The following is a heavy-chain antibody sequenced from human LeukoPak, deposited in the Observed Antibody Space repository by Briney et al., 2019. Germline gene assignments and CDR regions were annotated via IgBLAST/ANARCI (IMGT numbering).Heavy chain of an antibody. CDR2: VSYDGSNK. CDR1: GFTFSTYS. D-gene: IGHD6-19*01. Sequence: GGSLRLSCAASGFTFSTYSMHWVRQAPGKGLEWVAAVSYDGSNKNYADSVKGRFTISRDNSKNTLYLQMNSLRAEDTAVYYCARGVRIAVAGYIDYWGQGTLVTVSS. V-gene: IGHV3-30*04. J-gene: IGHJ4*02. CDR3: ARGVRIAVAGYIDY.